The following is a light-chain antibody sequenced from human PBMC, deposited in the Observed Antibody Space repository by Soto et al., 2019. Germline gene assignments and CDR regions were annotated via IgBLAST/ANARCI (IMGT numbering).Light chain of an antibody. CDR3: QQYNNWPLWT. Sequence: EIVMRQSLATLSVSPGERATLSCRASQSVSSNLAWYQQKPGQAPRLLVYGASTRPTGIPTRFSGSGSGTEFTLTISSLQSEDFAVYYCQQYNNWPLWTFGQGTKVDIK. CDR1: QSVSSN. J-gene: IGKJ1*01. V-gene: IGKV3-15*01. CDR2: GAS.